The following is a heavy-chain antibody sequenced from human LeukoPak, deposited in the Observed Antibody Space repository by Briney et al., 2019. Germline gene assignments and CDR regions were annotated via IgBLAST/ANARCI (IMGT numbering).Heavy chain of an antibody. J-gene: IGHJ5*02. CDR2: IYHSGST. Sequence: SETLSLTCTVSGGSISSSNWWSWVRQPPGKGLEWIGEIYHSGSTNYNPSLKSRVTISVDKSKNQFSLKLSSVTAADTAVYYCARIGRDYGDYFFDPWGQGTLVTVSS. D-gene: IGHD4-17*01. CDR3: ARIGRDYGDYFFDP. CDR1: GGSISSSNW. V-gene: IGHV4-4*02.